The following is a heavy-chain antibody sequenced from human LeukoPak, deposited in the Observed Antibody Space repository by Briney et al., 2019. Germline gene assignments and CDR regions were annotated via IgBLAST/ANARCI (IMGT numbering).Heavy chain of an antibody. V-gene: IGHV3-23*01. J-gene: IGHJ6*04. Sequence: GGSLRLSCAASGFTVSDYSMSWVRQAPGKGLEWVSAISGSGSYTDYADSVKGRFTISKDNSKNTLYMRMNSLGAEDTAVYYCAELGITMIGGVWGKGTTVTISS. D-gene: IGHD3-10*02. CDR1: GFTVSDYS. CDR2: ISGSGSYT. CDR3: AELGITMIGGV.